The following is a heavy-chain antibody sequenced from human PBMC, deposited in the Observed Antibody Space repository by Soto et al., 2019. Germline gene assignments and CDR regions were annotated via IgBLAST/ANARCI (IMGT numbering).Heavy chain of an antibody. D-gene: IGHD3-16*01. Sequence: ASVKVSCKAPGDTFTSYYLNWVRQAPGQGLEWMGVINPHGGSTKYAQKFQGRITMTRDTSRSTVYMELSSLRSDETAIYYCARSSGGNFGIIIEGSNWFDPWGQGTLATVS. CDR1: GDTFTSYY. V-gene: IGHV1-46*01. CDR2: INPHGGST. J-gene: IGHJ5*02. CDR3: ARSSGGNFGIIIEGSNWFDP.